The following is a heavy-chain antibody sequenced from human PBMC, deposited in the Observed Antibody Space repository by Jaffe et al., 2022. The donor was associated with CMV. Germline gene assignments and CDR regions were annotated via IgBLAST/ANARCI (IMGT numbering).Heavy chain of an antibody. CDR3: ARDRTGTMDFDY. D-gene: IGHD1-1*01. V-gene: IGHV1-69*09. J-gene: IGHJ4*02. Sequence: QVQLVQSGAEVKKPGSSVKVSCKASGGTFSSYAISWVRQAPGQGLEWMGRIIPILGIANYAQKFQGRVTITADKSTSTAYMELSSLRSEDTAVYYCARDRTGTMDFDYWGQGTLVTVSS. CDR1: GGTFSSYA. CDR2: IIPILGIA.